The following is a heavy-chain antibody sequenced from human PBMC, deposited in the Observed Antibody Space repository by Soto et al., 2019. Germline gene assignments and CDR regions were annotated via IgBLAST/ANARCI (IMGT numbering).Heavy chain of an antibody. CDR2: IYPGDSDT. CDR1: GYSFTRYL. D-gene: IGHD3-22*01. Sequence: GETLKIPCKGSGYSFTRYLIGGVRHMPGKGLEWMGLIYPGDSDTRYSPSFQGQVTISADKSISTAYLQWSSLKASDTAMYYCARPRYYYDTLFDIWGQGTMVTVSS. CDR3: ARPRYYYDTLFDI. V-gene: IGHV5-51*01. J-gene: IGHJ3*02.